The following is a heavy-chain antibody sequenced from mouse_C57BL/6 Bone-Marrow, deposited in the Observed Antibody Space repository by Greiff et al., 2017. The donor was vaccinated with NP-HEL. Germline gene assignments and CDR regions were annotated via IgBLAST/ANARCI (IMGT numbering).Heavy chain of an antibody. J-gene: IGHJ3*01. Sequence: QVQLQQPGAELVKPGASVKLSCKASGYTFTSYWMQWVKQRPGQGLEWIGEIDPSDSYTNYNQKFKGKATLTVDPSSSTAYMQLSSLTSEDSAVYYCARGWDWDWFAYWGQGTLVTVSA. CDR3: ARGWDWDWFAY. D-gene: IGHD4-1*01. V-gene: IGHV1-50*01. CDR1: GYTFTSYW. CDR2: IDPSDSYT.